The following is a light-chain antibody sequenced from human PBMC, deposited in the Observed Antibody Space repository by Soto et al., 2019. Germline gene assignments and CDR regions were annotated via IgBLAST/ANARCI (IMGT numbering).Light chain of an antibody. V-gene: IGKV3-15*01. CDR3: QQAYSFPIT. CDR1: QSVSSN. CDR2: DAS. Sequence: EIVMKHSPATLSVSPCERAALYGRAGQSVSSNLAWYQQKPGQAPRLLMYDASTRATGIPARFSGSGSGTEFTLTISSLQSEDFATYYCQQAYSFPITFGQGTRLEN. J-gene: IGKJ5*01.